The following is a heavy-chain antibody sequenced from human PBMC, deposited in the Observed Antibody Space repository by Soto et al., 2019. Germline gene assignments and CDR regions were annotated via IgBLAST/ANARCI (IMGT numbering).Heavy chain of an antibody. CDR1: GFTFSSYG. CDR3: AKPPTTVTPGSYYFDY. J-gene: IGHJ4*02. D-gene: IGHD4-4*01. V-gene: IGHV3-30*18. CDR2: ISYDGSNK. Sequence: GGSLRLSCGASGFTFSSYGTHWVRQAPGKGLEWVAVISYDGSNKYYADSVKGRFTISRDNSKNTLYLQMNSLRAEDTAVYYCAKPPTTVTPGSYYFDYWGQGTLVTVS.